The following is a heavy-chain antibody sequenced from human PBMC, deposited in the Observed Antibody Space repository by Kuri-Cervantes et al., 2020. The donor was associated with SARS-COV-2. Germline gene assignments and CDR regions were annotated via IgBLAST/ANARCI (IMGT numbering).Heavy chain of an antibody. CDR1: GYIFTSYY. CDR2: INPTVGDT. J-gene: IGHJ6*03. CDR3: ARGDYVWGSYRYYMDV. Sequence: ASVKVSCKASGYIFTSYYLHWVRQAPGQGLEWMGVINPTVGDTTYAQKFQGRVTMTRDTSISTAYMELSRLRSDDTAVYYCARGDYVWGSYRYYMDVWGKGTTVTVSS. V-gene: IGHV1-46*01. D-gene: IGHD3-16*02.